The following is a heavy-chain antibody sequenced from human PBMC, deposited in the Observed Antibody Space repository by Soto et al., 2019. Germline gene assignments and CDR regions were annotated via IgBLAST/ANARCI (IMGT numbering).Heavy chain of an antibody. CDR2: VYYTGST. CDR3: ARSVAVPGAHIDY. CDR1: GGSTSGSY. J-gene: IGHJ4*02. Sequence: SETLSLTCSVSGGSTSGSYWSWIRQSPGKVLEWLGYVYYTGSTNYSPSLRSRVSISVDTSKNEFSLRLSSATAADTAVYFCARSVAVPGAHIDYWGQGTQVTVSS. D-gene: IGHD6-19*01. V-gene: IGHV4-59*01.